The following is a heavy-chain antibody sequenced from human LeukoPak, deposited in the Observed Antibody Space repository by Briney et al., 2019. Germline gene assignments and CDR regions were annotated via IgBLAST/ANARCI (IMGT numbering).Heavy chain of an antibody. V-gene: IGHV3-64*01. CDR1: GFTFRCYS. J-gene: IGHJ3*02. Sequence: GGSLRLSCEASGFTFRCYSMHWVRQAPGKGLEYVSAISANGGHTYYANSVKGRFTISRDNSKNTLYLQMGSLRAEDMAVYYCARVGDETAFDIWGQGTMVTVSS. CDR3: ARVGDETAFDI. CDR2: ISANGGHT. D-gene: IGHD4-17*01.